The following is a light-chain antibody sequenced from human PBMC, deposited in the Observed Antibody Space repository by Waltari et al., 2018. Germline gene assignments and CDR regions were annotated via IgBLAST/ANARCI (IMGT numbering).Light chain of an antibody. V-gene: IGKV1-12*01. J-gene: IGKJ1*01. CDR2: PSS. CDR1: LGISRW. CDR3: LQANSFPWT. Sequence: DIQMTQSPSSVSASVGDIVTITCRASLGISRWVAWYKQKPGKAPKLLIFPSSSLRSGVPSRFSGSGSGTDFTLTISSLQPEDFATYYCLQANSFPWTFGQGTKVDIK.